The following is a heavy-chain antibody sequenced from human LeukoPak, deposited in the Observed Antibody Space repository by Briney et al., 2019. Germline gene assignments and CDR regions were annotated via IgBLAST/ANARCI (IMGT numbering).Heavy chain of an antibody. J-gene: IGHJ5*02. CDR1: GYTFTSYY. CDR3: ARAGYDSSGYYLS. D-gene: IGHD3-22*01. Sequence: WASVKVSCKASGYTFTSYYMHWVRQAPGQGLKWMGIINPSGGTTSYPQKFQGRVTMTRDTPTSTAYMELSSLRSEDTAVYHCARAGYDSSGYYLSWGQGTLVTVSS. V-gene: IGHV1-46*01. CDR2: INPSGGTT.